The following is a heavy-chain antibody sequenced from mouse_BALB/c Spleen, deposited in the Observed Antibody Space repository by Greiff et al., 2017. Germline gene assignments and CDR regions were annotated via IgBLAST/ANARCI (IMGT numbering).Heavy chain of an antibody. J-gene: IGHJ4*01. Sequence: VQLQQSGAELVRPGTSVKVSCKASGYAFTNYLIEWVKQRPGQGLEWIGVINPGSGGTNYNEKFKGKATLTADKSSSTAYMQLSSLTSEDSAVYFCARGKITTPYYYAMDYWGQGTSVTVSS. CDR2: INPGSGGT. D-gene: IGHD2-4*01. V-gene: IGHV1-54*01. CDR3: ARGKITTPYYYAMDY. CDR1: GYAFTNYL.